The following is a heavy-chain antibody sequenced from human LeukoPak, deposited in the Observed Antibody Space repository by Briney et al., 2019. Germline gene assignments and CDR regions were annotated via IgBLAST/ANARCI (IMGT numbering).Heavy chain of an antibody. J-gene: IGHJ6*03. Sequence: GASVKVSCKASGYTFTSYYMHWVRQAPGQGPEWMGIINLSDGSTTYAQKFQGRVTMTRDTSTNTVYMEVSSLRSEDTAVYHCARSNYYYYYMDVWGIGTTVTVSS. D-gene: IGHD6-6*01. CDR3: ARSNYYYYYMDV. V-gene: IGHV1-46*01. CDR2: INLSDGST. CDR1: GYTFTSYY.